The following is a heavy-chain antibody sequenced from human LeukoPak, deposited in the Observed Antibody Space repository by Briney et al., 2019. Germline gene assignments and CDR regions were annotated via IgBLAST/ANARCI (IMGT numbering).Heavy chain of an antibody. CDR3: ARGDIDYYDSSGYSGIDY. J-gene: IGHJ4*02. CDR1: GYTFTSYY. V-gene: IGHV1-46*01. D-gene: IGHD3-22*01. Sequence: GASVKVSCKASGYTFTSYYMHWVRQAPGQGLEWMGIINPSGGGTSYAQKFQGRVTMTRDTSTSTVYMELSSLRSEDTAVYSCARGDIDYYDSSGYSGIDYWGQGTLVTVSS. CDR2: INPSGGGT.